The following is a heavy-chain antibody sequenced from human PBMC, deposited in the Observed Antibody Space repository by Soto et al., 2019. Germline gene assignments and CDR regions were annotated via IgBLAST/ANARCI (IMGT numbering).Heavy chain of an antibody. J-gene: IGHJ3*02. CDR2: INPSGGNT. Sequence: QVQLVQSGAEVKKPGASVKVSCKASGYTFTSYYMHWVRQAPGQGLEWMGIINPSGGNTSYAQKFQGRVTMTRDTSTSTVYMELSSLRSEDTAVYYCASNAGVSAFDIWGQGTMVTVSS. D-gene: IGHD3-10*01. V-gene: IGHV1-46*01. CDR1: GYTFTSYY. CDR3: ASNAGVSAFDI.